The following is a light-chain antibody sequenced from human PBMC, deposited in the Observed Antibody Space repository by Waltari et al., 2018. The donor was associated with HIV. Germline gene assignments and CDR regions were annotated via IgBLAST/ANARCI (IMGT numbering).Light chain of an antibody. CDR3: QQYNDWPPLT. Sequence: EIVMPQSPVTLSVSPAERATLSCRARQSVSNNLAWYQENTGQNPGLLIYSASSRATGISPRFSSSGSGTVFTLTISSLQSEDCAVYYCQQYNDWPPLTFGGGTKVEMK. J-gene: IGKJ4*02. CDR2: SAS. V-gene: IGKV3-15*01. CDR1: QSVSNN.